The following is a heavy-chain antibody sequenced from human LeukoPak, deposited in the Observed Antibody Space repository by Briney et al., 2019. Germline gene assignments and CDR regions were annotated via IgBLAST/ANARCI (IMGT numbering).Heavy chain of an antibody. CDR3: AKDLSAAGMNWYFDL. D-gene: IGHD6-13*01. J-gene: IGHJ2*01. CDR2: ISWDGGST. Sequence: PGGSLRLSCAASGFTFDDNTMHWVRQAPGKGLEWVSLISWDGGSTYYADSVKGRFTISRDNSKNSLYLQMNSLRAEDTALYYCAKDLSAAGMNWYFDLWGRGTLVTVSS. V-gene: IGHV3-43D*03. CDR1: GFTFDDNT.